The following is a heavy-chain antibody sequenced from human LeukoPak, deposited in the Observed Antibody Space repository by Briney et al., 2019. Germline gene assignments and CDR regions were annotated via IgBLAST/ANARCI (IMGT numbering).Heavy chain of an antibody. CDR2: ISSSGSTI. Sequence: GGSLRLSCAASGFTFSDYYMSWIRQAPGKGLEWVSYISSSGSTIYYADSVKGRFTISRDNAKNSLYLQMNSLRAEDTAVYYCARDLGPHCSSTSCYNDYYYGMGVWGQGTTVTVSS. CDR3: ARDLGPHCSSTSCYNDYYYGMGV. CDR1: GFTFSDYY. D-gene: IGHD2-2*02. V-gene: IGHV3-11*04. J-gene: IGHJ6*02.